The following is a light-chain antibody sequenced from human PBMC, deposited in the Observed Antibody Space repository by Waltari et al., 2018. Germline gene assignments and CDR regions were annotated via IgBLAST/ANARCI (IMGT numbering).Light chain of an antibody. CDR1: SSDVGGYNY. CDR3: SSYTRSSTWV. J-gene: IGLJ3*02. CDR2: DVS. Sequence: QSALTQPASVSGSPGQSITISCTGTSSDVGGYNYVSWYQQHPGKAPKLMIYDVSKRPSAVSDRFSGSKSGNTASLTISGLQAEDEADYYCSSYTRSSTWVFGGVTKLTVL. V-gene: IGLV2-14*03.